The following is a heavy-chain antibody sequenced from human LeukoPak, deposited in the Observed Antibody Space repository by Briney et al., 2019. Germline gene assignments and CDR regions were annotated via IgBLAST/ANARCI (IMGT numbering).Heavy chain of an antibody. CDR1: AFTFSSYA. CDR2: ISGSGGST. D-gene: IGHD1-26*01. Sequence: TGGSLRLSCAASAFTFSSYAMSWVRLAPGKGLEWVSGISGSGGSTYYADSVKGRFTISRDNSKNMLYLQMNSLRADDTAVYYCAKKDSASYYFDYWGQGTLVTVSS. J-gene: IGHJ4*02. CDR3: AKKDSASYYFDY. V-gene: IGHV3-23*01.